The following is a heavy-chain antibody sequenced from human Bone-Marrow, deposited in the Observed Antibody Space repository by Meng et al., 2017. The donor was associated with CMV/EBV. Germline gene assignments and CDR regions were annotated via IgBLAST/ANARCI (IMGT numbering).Heavy chain of an antibody. Sequence: GESLKISCAASDFTFSDYPMHWVRQAPGNGLEWVARISDDGSYREFADSVRGRFSISRDNSKRMVFLEMNSLRGDDTAVYYCVREQWLVKVQDYWGEGTLVTVYS. CDR3: VREQWLVKVQDY. CDR2: ISDDGSYR. CDR1: DFTFSDYP. D-gene: IGHD6-19*01. V-gene: IGHV3-30*04. J-gene: IGHJ4*02.